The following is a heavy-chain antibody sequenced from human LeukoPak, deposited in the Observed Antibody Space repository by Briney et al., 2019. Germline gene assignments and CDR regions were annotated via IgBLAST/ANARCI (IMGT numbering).Heavy chain of an antibody. D-gene: IGHD2-2*01. CDR1: GGSISSSSYY. Sequence: PSETLSLTCTVSGGSISSSSYYWGWIRQPPGTGLEWIGSIYYSGSTYYNPSLKSRVTISVDTSKNQFSLKLSSVTAADTAVYYCARVLYCSSTSCYDDYFDYWGQGTLVTVSS. CDR2: IYYSGST. CDR3: ARVLYCSSTSCYDDYFDY. J-gene: IGHJ4*02. V-gene: IGHV4-39*07.